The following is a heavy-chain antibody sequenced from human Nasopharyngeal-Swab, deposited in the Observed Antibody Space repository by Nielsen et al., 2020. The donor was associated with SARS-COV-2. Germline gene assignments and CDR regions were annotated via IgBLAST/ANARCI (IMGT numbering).Heavy chain of an antibody. D-gene: IGHD3-22*01. V-gene: IGHV3-7*01. CDR2: IKQDGSEK. J-gene: IGHJ4*02. CDR3: ARVPGGYDSSGYYFDQ. CDR1: AFTFSGYW. Sequence: GGSLRLSCAASAFTFSGYWMNWVRQAPGKGLEWVASIKQDGSEKYYVDSVKGRFTISRDSAKNSLYLQMNSLRVEDTAVYYCARVPGGYDSSGYYFDQWGQGTLVTVSS.